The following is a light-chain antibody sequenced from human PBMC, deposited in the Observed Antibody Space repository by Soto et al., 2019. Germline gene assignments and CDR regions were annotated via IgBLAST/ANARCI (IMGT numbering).Light chain of an antibody. J-gene: IGKJ5*01. V-gene: IGKV3-11*01. CDR3: QQRSNRIT. Sequence: IVKRQSSATLDVSRGERAMLLCRASQSVAGSLAWYQQKPGQAPRLLIYDISTRAAAIPARFSGSGSGTDFTLTVSSLEPEDFALYYCQQRSNRITFGQGTRLEIK. CDR1: QSVAGS. CDR2: DIS.